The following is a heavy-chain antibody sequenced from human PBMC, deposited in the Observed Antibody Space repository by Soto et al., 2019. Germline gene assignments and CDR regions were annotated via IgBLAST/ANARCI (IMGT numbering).Heavy chain of an antibody. CDR2: IYSGGSP. V-gene: IGHV3-53*01. J-gene: IGHJ4*02. D-gene: IGHD3-3*01. Sequence: GGSLRLSCAASGFTFSSYWMSWVRQAPGKGLEWVSIIYSGGSPHYADSVKGRFIISRDNAKNTVYLQMNSLRAEDTAVYYCARAHYDFWSGYYTGNIYWGQGTLVTVSS. CDR1: GFTFSSYW. CDR3: ARAHYDFWSGYYTGNIY.